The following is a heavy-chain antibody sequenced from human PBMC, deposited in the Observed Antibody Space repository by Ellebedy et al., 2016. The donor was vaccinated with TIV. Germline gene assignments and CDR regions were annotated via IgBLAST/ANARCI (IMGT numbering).Heavy chain of an antibody. CDR2: ISFDGKRI. CDR3: AKDHEWAGFMAVDYGMDV. J-gene: IGHJ6*02. Sequence: GESLKISCAASGFIFNESAIHWVRQAPGKGLEWVANISFDGKRIAYAASVKGRFTISRENSMNTVYLQMNSLRGEDTAQYYCAKDHEWAGFMAVDYGMDVWGQGTTVTVSS. V-gene: IGHV3-30*04. D-gene: IGHD1-26*01. CDR1: GFIFNESA.